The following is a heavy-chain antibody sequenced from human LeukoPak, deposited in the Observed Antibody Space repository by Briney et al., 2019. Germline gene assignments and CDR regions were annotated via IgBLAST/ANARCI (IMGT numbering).Heavy chain of an antibody. D-gene: IGHD3-10*01. CDR3: ARDPGAGNSYYGSGSSNWFDP. CDR1: GYTFTSYY. J-gene: IGHJ5*02. V-gene: IGHV1-46*01. CDR2: INPSGGST. Sequence: ASVKVSCKASGYTFTSYYMHWVRQAPGQGLEWMGIINPSGGSTSYAQKFQGRVTMTRDTSTSTVYMELSSLRSEDTAVYYCARDPGAGNSYYGSGSSNWFDPWGQGTLVTVSS.